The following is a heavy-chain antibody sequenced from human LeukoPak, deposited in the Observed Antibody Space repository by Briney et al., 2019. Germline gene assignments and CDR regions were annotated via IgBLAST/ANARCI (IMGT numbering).Heavy chain of an antibody. Sequence: GGSLRLSCADSGFTFNNYAMRLLVQAPGKGLEWVSAISGSGGSTYYADSVKGRFTISRDNSKNTLYLQMNSLRAEDTAVYYSARTHPITMIVVVITPFDYWGQGTLVTVSS. D-gene: IGHD3-22*01. V-gene: IGHV3-23*01. CDR2: ISGSGGST. CDR1: GFTFNNYA. CDR3: ARTHPITMIVVVITPFDY. J-gene: IGHJ4*02.